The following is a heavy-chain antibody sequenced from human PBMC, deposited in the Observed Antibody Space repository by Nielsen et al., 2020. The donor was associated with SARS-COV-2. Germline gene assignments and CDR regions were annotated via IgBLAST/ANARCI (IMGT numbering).Heavy chain of an antibody. J-gene: IGHJ4*02. CDR3: AKMRETYSSSSLEY. V-gene: IGHV3-23*01. CDR2: ISGNDGST. CDR1: GFTFSSYA. D-gene: IGHD6-6*01. Sequence: GGSLRLSCAASGFTFSSYAMSWVRQAPGKGLEWVSGISGNDGSTYYADSVKGRFTISRDNSKNTLYLQMNSLRAEDTALYYCAKMRETYSSSSLEYWGQGTLVTVSS.